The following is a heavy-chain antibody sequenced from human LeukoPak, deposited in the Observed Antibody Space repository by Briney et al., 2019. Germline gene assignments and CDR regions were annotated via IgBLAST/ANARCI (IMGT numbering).Heavy chain of an antibody. CDR2: IYSGGST. J-gene: IGHJ4*02. Sequence: GGSLRLSCAASGFTVSSNYMSWVRQAPGKGLEWVSVIYSGGSTYYADSVKGRFTISRDNSKNTLCLQMNSLRAEDTAVYYCARDIAYDSSGYYSPHFDYWGQGTLVTVSS. V-gene: IGHV3-53*01. CDR1: GFTVSSNY. D-gene: IGHD3-22*01. CDR3: ARDIAYDSSGYYSPHFDY.